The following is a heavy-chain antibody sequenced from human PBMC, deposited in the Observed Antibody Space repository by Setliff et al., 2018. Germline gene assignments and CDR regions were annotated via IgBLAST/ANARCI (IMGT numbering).Heavy chain of an antibody. V-gene: IGHV1-2*06. CDR2: INPNSGGT. D-gene: IGHD2-2*01. J-gene: IGHJ4*02. CDR3: ARGGPGVVIMPAAKLFDY. CDR1: GYTFTGYY. Sequence: ASVKVSCKASGYTFTGYYMHWVRQAPGQGLEWMGRINPNSGGTNYAQKFQGRVTITWDTSISTAYMELSRLRSDDTAVYYCARGGPGVVIMPAAKLFDYWGQGTLVTVSS.